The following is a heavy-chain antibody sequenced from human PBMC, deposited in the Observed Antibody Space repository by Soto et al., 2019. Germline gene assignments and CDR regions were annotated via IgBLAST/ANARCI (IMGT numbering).Heavy chain of an antibody. CDR3: ARGCDFWSCYYYPYGMDV. D-gene: IGHD3-3*01. V-gene: IGHV3-30-3*01. J-gene: IGHJ6*02. CDR2: ISYDGSNK. Sequence: GGSLRLSCAASGFTFSSYAMHWVRQAPGKGLEWVAVISYDGSNKNYADSVKGRFTISRDNSKNTLYLQMNSLRAEDTAVYYCARGCDFWSCYYYPYGMDVWGQGTTVTVSS. CDR1: GFTFSSYA.